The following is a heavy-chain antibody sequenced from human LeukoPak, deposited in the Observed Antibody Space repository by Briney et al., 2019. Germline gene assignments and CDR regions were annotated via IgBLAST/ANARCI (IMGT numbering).Heavy chain of an antibody. D-gene: IGHD5-24*01. CDR1: GGSISSGGYS. J-gene: IGHJ4*02. CDR3: ARVERDVEMATIFDY. V-gene: IGHV4-61*08. CDR2: IYYSGST. Sequence: SETLSLTCAVSGGSISSGGYSWSWIRQPPGKGLEWIGYIYYSGSTNYNPSLKSRVTISVDTSKNQFSLKLSSVTAADTAVYYCARVERDVEMATIFDYWGQGTLVTVSS.